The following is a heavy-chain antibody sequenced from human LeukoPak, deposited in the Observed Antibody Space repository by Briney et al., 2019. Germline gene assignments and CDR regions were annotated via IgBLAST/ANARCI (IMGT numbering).Heavy chain of an antibody. Sequence: SETLSLTCTVSGGSVSSGNYYWSWIRQPPGKGLEWIGYIYNSGSTNYNPSLKSRVTISVDTSKNQFSLKSSSMTAADTAVYYCARDGVAVAGTGFDYWGQGTLVTVSS. J-gene: IGHJ4*02. CDR1: GGSVSSGNYY. D-gene: IGHD6-19*01. CDR3: ARDGVAVAGTGFDY. CDR2: IYNSGST. V-gene: IGHV4-61*01.